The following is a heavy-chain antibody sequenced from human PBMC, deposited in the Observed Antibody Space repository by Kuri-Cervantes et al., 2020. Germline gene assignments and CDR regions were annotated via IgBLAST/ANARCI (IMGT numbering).Heavy chain of an antibody. Sequence: GGSLRLSCAASGFTFGTYGMHWVRQAPGKGLEWLSYISSDGSAKYYADSVKGRFTISRDNARNSLYLQMNSLRDEDTAVYYCVGGAYSYGYSVSWGQGTLVTVSS. CDR1: GFTFGTYG. J-gene: IGHJ5*02. CDR3: VGGAYSYGYSVS. V-gene: IGHV3-48*02. D-gene: IGHD5-18*01. CDR2: ISSDGSAK.